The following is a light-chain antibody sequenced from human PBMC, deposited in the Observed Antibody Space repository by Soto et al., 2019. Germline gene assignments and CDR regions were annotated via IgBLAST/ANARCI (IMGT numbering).Light chain of an antibody. V-gene: IGKV1-12*01. CDR3: MQGTHWPIT. CDR1: QGISKW. Sequence: DIQMTQSPSSVSASVGDRVTITCRASQGISKWLAWYQQKPGKAPKLLIYGASSLESGVPARFSGSGSGTDFALKISRVEAEDVGVYYCMQGTHWPITFGQGTRRRL. CDR2: GAS. J-gene: IGKJ5*01.